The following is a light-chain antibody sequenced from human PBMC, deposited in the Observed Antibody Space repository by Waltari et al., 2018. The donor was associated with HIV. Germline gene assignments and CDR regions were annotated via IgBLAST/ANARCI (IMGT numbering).Light chain of an antibody. CDR3: QSYDSSLSGLV. CDR1: RSNIGAGYD. CDR2: GNS. Sequence: QSVLTQPPSVSGAPGQRVTFSCIGSRSNIGAGYDVHWYQQLPGIAPNLLIYGNSNRPSGVPDLFAGSKSGTSASLAITGLQAEDEADYYCQSYDSSLSGLVFGGGTKVTVL. V-gene: IGLV1-40*01. J-gene: IGLJ2*01.